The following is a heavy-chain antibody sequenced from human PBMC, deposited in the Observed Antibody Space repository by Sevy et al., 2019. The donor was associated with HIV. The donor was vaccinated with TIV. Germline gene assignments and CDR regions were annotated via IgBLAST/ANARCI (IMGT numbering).Heavy chain of an antibody. CDR3: ARYSSTWYVAFDI. Sequence: GGSLRLSCAASGFTFSNHWMSWVRQAPGKGLQLVAKINQDGSEKYYVDSVKGRFTIYRDNAKNSLYLQVNSLRTEDTALYYCARYSSTWYVAFDIWGRGTMVTVSS. CDR2: INQDGSEK. CDR1: GFTFSNHW. V-gene: IGHV3-7*01. J-gene: IGHJ3*02. D-gene: IGHD6-13*01.